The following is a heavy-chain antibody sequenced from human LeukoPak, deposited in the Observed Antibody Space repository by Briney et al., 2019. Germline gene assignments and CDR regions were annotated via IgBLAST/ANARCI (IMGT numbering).Heavy chain of an antibody. CDR1: GFTFSSYS. Sequence: GGSLRLSCAASGFTFSSYSMNWVRQAPGKGLEWVSSISSSSSYIYYADSVKGRSTISRDNAKNSLYLQMNSLRAEDTAVYYCARDPVSGRRYYYYYYGMDVWGQGTTVTVSS. V-gene: IGHV3-21*01. J-gene: IGHJ6*02. CDR2: ISSSSSYI. D-gene: IGHD6-19*01. CDR3: ARDPVSGRRYYYYYYGMDV.